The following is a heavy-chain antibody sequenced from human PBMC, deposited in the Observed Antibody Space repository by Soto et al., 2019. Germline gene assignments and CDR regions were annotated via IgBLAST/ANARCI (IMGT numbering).Heavy chain of an antibody. V-gene: IGHV3-15*07. J-gene: IGHJ4*02. D-gene: IGHD3-22*01. CDR1: GFTFSNAW. CDR3: TTGYYYDSSGRMVDY. CDR2: IKSKTDGGTT. Sequence: GGSLRLSCAASGFTFSNAWMNWVRQAPGKGLEWVGRIKSKTDGGTTDYAAPVKGRFTISRDDSKNTLYLQMNSLKTEDTSVYYFTTGYYYDSSGRMVDYWGQGTLDTVSS.